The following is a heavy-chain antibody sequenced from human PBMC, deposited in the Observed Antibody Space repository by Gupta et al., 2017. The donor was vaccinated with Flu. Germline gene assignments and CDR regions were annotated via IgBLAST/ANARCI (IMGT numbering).Heavy chain of an antibody. J-gene: IGHJ5*02. CDR2: IYYNGRT. CDR1: ITSNSYF. V-gene: IGHV4-39*02. D-gene: IGHD1-26*01. Sequence: ITSNSYFWAGVRQPPGKGPEWIGSIYYNGRTHYSPSLKSRVTISIDTSKNQFYLRLSSVTAADTAVYYCTREYSGSSLADPWGQGTLVSVSS. CDR3: TREYSGSSLADP.